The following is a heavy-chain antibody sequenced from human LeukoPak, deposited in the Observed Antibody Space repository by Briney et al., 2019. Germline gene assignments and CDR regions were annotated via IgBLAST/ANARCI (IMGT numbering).Heavy chain of an antibody. J-gene: IGHJ4*02. CDR3: ARGYCSSTSCYYDY. D-gene: IGHD2-2*01. CDR2: IYSGGST. V-gene: IGHV3-66*01. Sequence: GGSPRLSCAASGFTVSSNYMSWVRQAPGKGLEWVSVIYSGGSTYYADSVKGRFTISRDNSKNTLYLQMNSLRAEDTAVYYCARGYCSSTSCYYDYWGQGTLVTVSS. CDR1: GFTVSSNY.